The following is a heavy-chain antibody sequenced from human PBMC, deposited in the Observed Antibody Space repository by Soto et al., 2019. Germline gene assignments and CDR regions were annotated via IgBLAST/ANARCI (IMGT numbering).Heavy chain of an antibody. D-gene: IGHD3-22*01. Sequence: SGPTLVNPTPPLTLTCTFSGFSLSTSGVGVGWIRQPPGKALEWLALIYWNDDKRYSPSLKSRLTITKDTSKNQVVLTMTNMDPVDTATYYCAHRVTYYYDSSGYYWLDPWGQGTLVTVSS. CDR1: GFSLSTSGVG. J-gene: IGHJ5*02. V-gene: IGHV2-5*01. CDR2: IYWNDDK. CDR3: AHRVTYYYDSSGYYWLDP.